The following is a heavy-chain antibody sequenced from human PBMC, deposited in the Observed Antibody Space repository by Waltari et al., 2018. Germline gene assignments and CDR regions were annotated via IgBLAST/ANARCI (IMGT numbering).Heavy chain of an antibody. CDR2: INIDGGYI. V-gene: IGHV3-74*01. J-gene: IGHJ4*02. CDR1: GFTFGDYW. Sequence: EVQLVESGGGVVQPGGSLRLSCAASGFTFGDYWMHWVRQVQGTGLGWISRINIDGGYISYADSVKGRFTISRDNAKNTVSLQLNSLRDDDTGVYYCARKGGRGYPYGPFYYDYWGQGTLVTVSS. CDR3: ARKGGRGYPYGPFYYDY. D-gene: IGHD5-18*01.